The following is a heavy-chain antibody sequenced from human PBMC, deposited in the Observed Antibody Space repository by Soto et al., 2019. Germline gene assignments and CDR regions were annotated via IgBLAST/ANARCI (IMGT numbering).Heavy chain of an antibody. J-gene: IGHJ3*02. Sequence: ASVKVDCKASAYTFTSYGISWVLQAPGQGLEWMGWISAYNGNTNYAQKLQGRVTITTDTSTSTAYMELRSLRSDDMAVYCCARDLSGGNRNAYDNRAQGTIVNVSS. CDR1: AYTFTSYG. CDR2: ISAYNGNT. D-gene: IGHD2-15*01. V-gene: IGHV1-18*03. CDR3: ARDLSGGNRNAYDN.